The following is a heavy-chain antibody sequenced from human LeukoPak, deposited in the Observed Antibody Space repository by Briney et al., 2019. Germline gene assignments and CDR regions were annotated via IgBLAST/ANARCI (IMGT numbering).Heavy chain of an antibody. Sequence: GGSLRLSCAGSGLTFSSYEMNWVRQAPGKGLEWVSYISSSGTSIYYADSVKGRFTISRDNSKNTLYLQMNSLRAEDTAVYYCASLSAVAGTSVVDYWGQGTLVTVSS. J-gene: IGHJ4*02. CDR3: ASLSAVAGTSVVDY. CDR2: ISSSGTSI. V-gene: IGHV3-48*03. D-gene: IGHD6-19*01. CDR1: GLTFSSYE.